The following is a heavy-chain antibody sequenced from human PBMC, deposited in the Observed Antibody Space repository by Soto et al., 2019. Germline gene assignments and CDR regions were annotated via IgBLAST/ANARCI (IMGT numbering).Heavy chain of an antibody. CDR3: AKVLPDYYDSSGYYDY. D-gene: IGHD3-22*01. CDR1: GFTFSSYA. Sequence: EVQLLESGGGLVQPGGSLRLSCAASGFTFSSYAMSWVRQAPGKGLEWVSAISGSGGSTYYADSVKGRFTISRDNSKTTLYLQMNGLRAEDTAVYYCAKVLPDYYDSSGYYDYWGQGTLVTVSS. CDR2: ISGSGGST. V-gene: IGHV3-23*01. J-gene: IGHJ4*02.